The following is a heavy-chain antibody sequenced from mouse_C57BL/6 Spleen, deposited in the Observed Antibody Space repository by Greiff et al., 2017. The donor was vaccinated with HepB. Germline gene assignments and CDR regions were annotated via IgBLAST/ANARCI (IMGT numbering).Heavy chain of an antibody. CDR1: GYSFTDYN. D-gene: IGHD1-1*01. CDR3: ARSRDYGSSLDFDY. V-gene: IGHV1-39*01. J-gene: IGHJ2*01. Sequence: VQLQHSGPELVKPGASVKISCKASGYSFTDYNMNWVKQSNGKSLEWIGVINPNYGTTSYNQKFKGKATLTVDQSSSTAYMQLNSLTSEDSAVYYCARSRDYGSSLDFDYWGQGTTLTVSS. CDR2: INPNYGTT.